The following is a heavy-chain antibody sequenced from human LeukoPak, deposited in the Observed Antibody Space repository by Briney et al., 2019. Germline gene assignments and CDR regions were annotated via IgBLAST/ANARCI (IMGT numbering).Heavy chain of an antibody. CDR1: GFTFSSYA. CDR3: TREGYGDYVEGFDI. D-gene: IGHD4-17*01. CDR2: ISGSGGST. V-gene: IGHV3-23*01. J-gene: IGHJ3*02. Sequence: GGSLRLSCAASGFTFSSYAMSWVRQAPGKGLEWVSAISGSGGSTYYADSVKGRFTISRDNSKNTLYLQMNNLRAEDTAVYYCTREGYGDYVEGFDIWGQGAMVTVSS.